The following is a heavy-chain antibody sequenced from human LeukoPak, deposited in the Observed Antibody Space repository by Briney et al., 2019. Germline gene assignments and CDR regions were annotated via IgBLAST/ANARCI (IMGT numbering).Heavy chain of an antibody. CDR1: GFTFSSYS. Sequence: GGSLRLSCAASGFTFSSYSMNWVRQAPGKGLEWVSSISSSSYIYYADSVKGRFTISRDNAKNSLYLQMNSLRAEDTAVYYCARDFPGPQWELPNWGQGTLVTVSS. J-gene: IGHJ4*02. CDR2: ISSSSYI. CDR3: ARDFPGPQWELPN. D-gene: IGHD1-26*01. V-gene: IGHV3-21*01.